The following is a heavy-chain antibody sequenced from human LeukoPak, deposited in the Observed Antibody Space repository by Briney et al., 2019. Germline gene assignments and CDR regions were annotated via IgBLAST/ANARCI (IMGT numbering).Heavy chain of an antibody. CDR3: ARVWFLEWVYFDY. Sequence: PSETLSLTCTVSGYSLSSGYYWGWIRQPPGKGLEWIGSIYHSGSTYYNPSLKSRVTISVDTSKNQFSLKLSSVTAADTAVYYCARVWFLEWVYFDYWGQGTLVTVSS. CDR1: GYSLSSGYY. J-gene: IGHJ4*02. D-gene: IGHD3-3*01. V-gene: IGHV4-38-2*02. CDR2: IYHSGST.